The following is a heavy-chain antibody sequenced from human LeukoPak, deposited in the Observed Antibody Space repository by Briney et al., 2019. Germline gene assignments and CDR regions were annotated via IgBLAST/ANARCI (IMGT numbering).Heavy chain of an antibody. CDR1: GGSISSSNW. CDR3: ARSLQGSGSYYTLRLTHFDY. Sequence: SGTLSLTCAVSGGSISSSNWWSWVRQPPGKGLEWIGSMYYSSGNTYYNPSLKSRVTISVDTSKNQFSLKLSSVTAADTAVYYCARSLQGSGSYYTLRLTHFDYWGQGTLVTVSS. V-gene: IGHV4-4*02. J-gene: IGHJ4*02. CDR2: MYYSSGNT. D-gene: IGHD3-10*01.